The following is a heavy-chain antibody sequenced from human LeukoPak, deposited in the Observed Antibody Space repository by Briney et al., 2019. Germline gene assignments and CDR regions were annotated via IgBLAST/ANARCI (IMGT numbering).Heavy chain of an antibody. J-gene: IGHJ4*02. D-gene: IGHD2-2*01. CDR3: ARDLADIVVVPTTDY. Sequence: ASVKVSCKASGYTFTTYEIIWVRQAPGQGLGWMGWINTRNGNANYAHQLQGRVTMTTDTSTSTSYMELASLRFDDTAIYYCARDLADIVVVPTTDYWGQGTLVTVSS. CDR2: INTRNGNA. V-gene: IGHV1-18*01. CDR1: GYTFTTYE.